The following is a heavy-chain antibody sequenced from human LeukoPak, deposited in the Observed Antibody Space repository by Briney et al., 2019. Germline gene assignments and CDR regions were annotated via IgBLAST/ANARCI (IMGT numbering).Heavy chain of an antibody. CDR2: ISYDGSNK. J-gene: IGHJ4*02. CDR3: AKDPPYYYDSSGYSFDY. D-gene: IGHD3-22*01. CDR1: GFTFSSYG. V-gene: IGHV3-30*18. Sequence: GGSLRLSCAASGFTFSSYGMHWVRQAPGKGLEWVAVISYDGSNKYYADSVKGRFTISRDNSKNTLYLQMNSLRAEDTAVYYCAKDPPYYYDSSGYSFDYWGQGTLVTVSS.